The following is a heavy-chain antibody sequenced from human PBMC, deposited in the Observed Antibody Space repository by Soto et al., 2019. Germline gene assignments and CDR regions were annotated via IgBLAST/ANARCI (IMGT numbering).Heavy chain of an antibody. CDR3: ARQIYDADTGPNYQYYFDS. Sequence: AESLKISCTGSGYSFAGYWITWVRQKPGKGLEWMGRIDPSDSQTYYSTSFRGHVTISATKSITTVFLQWSSLRASDTAMYYCARQIYDADTGPNYQYYFDSWGQGTPVTVSS. CDR1: GYSFAGYW. CDR2: IDPSDSQT. J-gene: IGHJ4*02. V-gene: IGHV5-10-1*01. D-gene: IGHD2-8*02.